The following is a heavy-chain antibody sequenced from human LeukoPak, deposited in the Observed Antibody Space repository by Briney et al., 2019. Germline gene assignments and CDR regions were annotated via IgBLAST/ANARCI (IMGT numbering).Heavy chain of an antibody. CDR3: ARLIITGGYFDY. Sequence: SETLSLTCTVSGGSISSHYWSWIRQPPGKGLEWIGSIYHSGSTYYNPSLKSRVTISVDTSKNQFSLKLSSVTAADTAVYYCARLIITGGYFDYWGQGTLVTVSS. D-gene: IGHD1-20*01. V-gene: IGHV4-59*08. J-gene: IGHJ4*02. CDR2: IYHSGST. CDR1: GGSISSHY.